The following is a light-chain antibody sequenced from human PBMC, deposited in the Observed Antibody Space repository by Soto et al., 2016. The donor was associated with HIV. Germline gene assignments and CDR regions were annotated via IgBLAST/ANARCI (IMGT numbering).Light chain of an antibody. CDR2: LGS. V-gene: IGKV2-28*01. CDR3: MQGTHWPPIT. J-gene: IGKJ5*01. CDR1: QSLLHSNGYYY. Sequence: DIVMTQSPLTLPVTPGESASISCRSSQSLLHSNGYYYLTWYLQKPGQSPRLLMYLGSTRASWVPDRFSGSGSGTDFTLKISRVEADDIGVYYCMQGTHWPPITFGQGTRLEIK.